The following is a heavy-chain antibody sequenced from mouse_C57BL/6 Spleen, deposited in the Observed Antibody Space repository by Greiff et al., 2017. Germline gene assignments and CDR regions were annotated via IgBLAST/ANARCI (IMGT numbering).Heavy chain of an antibody. CDR3: ASWGAMDC. V-gene: IGHV1-81*01. Sequence: QVQLKQSGAELARPGASVKLSCKASGYTFTSYGISWVKQRTGQGLEWIGEIYPRSGNTYYNEKFKGKATLTADKSSSTAYMELRSLTSEDSAVYFCASWGAMDCWGQGTSVTVSS. CDR2: IYPRSGNT. J-gene: IGHJ4*01. CDR1: GYTFTSYG.